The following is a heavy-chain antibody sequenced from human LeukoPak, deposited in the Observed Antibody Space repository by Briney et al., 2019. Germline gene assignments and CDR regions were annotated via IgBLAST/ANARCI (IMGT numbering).Heavy chain of an antibody. V-gene: IGHV1-2*02. D-gene: IGHD3-16*02. CDR2: INPNSGGT. CDR1: GYTFTGYY. Sequence: GASVKVSCKASGYTFTGYYMHWVRQAPGQGLEWMGWINPNSGGTNYAQKFQGRVTMTRDTSISTAYLELSRLRSDDTAVYYCARDPEPYYDYVWWSYLLGFDYWGQGTLVTVSS. CDR3: ARDPEPYYDYVWWSYLLGFDY. J-gene: IGHJ4*02.